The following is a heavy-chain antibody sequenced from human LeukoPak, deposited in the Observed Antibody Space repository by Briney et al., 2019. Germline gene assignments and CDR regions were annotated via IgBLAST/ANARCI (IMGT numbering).Heavy chain of an antibody. CDR2: IYENGGTT. D-gene: IGHD3-16*02. V-gene: IGHV3-23*01. J-gene: IGHJ4*02. CDR3: AKDYRIGYSDHFDY. Sequence: PGGSLRLSCVGSGFRFSSYAMSWDRQAPEKGLEWVSRIYENGGTTHYADSVKGRFSISRDNSKNTLYLQMDSLRGEDTAIYYCAKDYRIGYSDHFDYWGQGVLVTVSS. CDR1: GFRFSSYA.